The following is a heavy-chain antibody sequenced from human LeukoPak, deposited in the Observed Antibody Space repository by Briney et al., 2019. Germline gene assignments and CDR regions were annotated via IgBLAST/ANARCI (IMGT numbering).Heavy chain of an antibody. CDR1: GFTVSSNY. J-gene: IGHJ6*02. Sequence: GGSLRLSCAASGFTVSSNYMSWVRQAPGKGLEWVAVISYDGGNKYYADSVKGRFTISRDNSKNTLYLQMNSLRAEDTAVYYCAKGTDGYCSGGSCYPPDLYYYYGMDVWGQGTTVTVSS. D-gene: IGHD2-15*01. CDR3: AKGTDGYCSGGSCYPPDLYYYYGMDV. CDR2: ISYDGGNK. V-gene: IGHV3-30*18.